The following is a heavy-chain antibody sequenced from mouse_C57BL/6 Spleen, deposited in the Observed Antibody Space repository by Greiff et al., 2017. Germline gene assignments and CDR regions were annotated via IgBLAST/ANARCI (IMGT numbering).Heavy chain of an antibody. J-gene: IGHJ4*01. D-gene: IGHD1-1*01. CDR2: INPNNGGT. CDR3: ARPLYGSSSDAMDY. CDR1: GYTFTDYY. V-gene: IGHV1-26*01. Sequence: VQLQQSGPELVKPGASVKISCKASGYTFTDYYMNWVKQSHGKSLEWIGDINPNNGGTSYNQKFKGKATLTVDKSSSTAYMELRSLTSEDSAVYYCARPLYGSSSDAMDYWGQGTSVTVSS.